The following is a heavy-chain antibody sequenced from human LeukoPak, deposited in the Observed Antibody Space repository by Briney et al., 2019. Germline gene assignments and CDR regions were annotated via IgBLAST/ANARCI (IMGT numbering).Heavy chain of an antibody. CDR1: GYAFTGVY. J-gene: IGHJ3*01. CDR2: INPSSGGT. D-gene: IGHD3-3*01. Sequence: GASVKVSCKASGYAFTGVYIHWVRQAPGQGLEWAGRIEWMGRINPSSGGTNYAQNFQGRVTMAWDTSISTAYLDLSRLTSYETAVYYCRLFHTPIFDLWGQGTMITVSS. CDR3: RLFHTPIFDL. V-gene: IGHV1-2*06.